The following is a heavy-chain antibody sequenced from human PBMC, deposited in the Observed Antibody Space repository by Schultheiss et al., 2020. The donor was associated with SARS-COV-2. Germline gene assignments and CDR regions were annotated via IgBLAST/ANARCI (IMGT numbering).Heavy chain of an antibody. CDR3: ARVGLEVEPQDNYYHGMDV. V-gene: IGHV3-21*01. D-gene: IGHD1-1*01. CDR1: GFTFRSYS. Sequence: GGSLRLSCAASGFTFRSYSMNWVRQAPGKGLEWVSSISGSSTYIYYADSVKGRFTISRDNAKTSLYLQMNSLRAEDTAVYYCARVGLEVEPQDNYYHGMDVWSQGTTVTVSS. CDR2: ISGSSTYI. J-gene: IGHJ6*02.